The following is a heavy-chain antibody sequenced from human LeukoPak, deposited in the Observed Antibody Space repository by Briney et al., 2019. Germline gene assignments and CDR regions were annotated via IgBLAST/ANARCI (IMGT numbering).Heavy chain of an antibody. Sequence: GGSLRLSCAASGFTFSSYAMHWVRQAPGKGLEWEAVISYDGSNKYYADSVKGRFTISRDNSKNTLYLQMNSLRAEDTAVYYCARDRHGDYYFDYWGQGTLVTVSS. V-gene: IGHV3-30-3*01. D-gene: IGHD4-17*01. CDR3: ARDRHGDYYFDY. J-gene: IGHJ4*02. CDR1: GFTFSSYA. CDR2: ISYDGSNK.